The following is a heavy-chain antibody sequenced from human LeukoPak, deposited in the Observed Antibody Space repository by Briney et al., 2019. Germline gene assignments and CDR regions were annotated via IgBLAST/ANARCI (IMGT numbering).Heavy chain of an antibody. V-gene: IGHV4-4*07. CDR2: IYTSGST. Sequence: SETLSLTCTVSGGSISSYYWSWIRQPAGKGLEWIGRIYTSGSTNYNPSLKSRVTMSVDTSKNQFSLKLSSVTAADTVVYYCAREAQYCSGGSCYLYFDYWGQGTLVTITS. CDR1: GGSISSYY. D-gene: IGHD2-15*01. CDR3: AREAQYCSGGSCYLYFDY. J-gene: IGHJ4*02.